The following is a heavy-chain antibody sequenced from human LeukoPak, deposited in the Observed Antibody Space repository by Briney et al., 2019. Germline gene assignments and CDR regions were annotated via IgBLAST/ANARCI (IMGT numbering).Heavy chain of an antibody. J-gene: IGHJ4*02. D-gene: IGHD4-17*01. Sequence: SETLSLTCTVSGGSIGGYYWSWIRQPPGKGLEWIGYIYSSGTTNYNPSLKSRVTISVDTSENQFSLKLSSVTAADAAVYYCARDYGGKFDYWGQGTLVTVSS. CDR1: GGSIGGYY. CDR3: ARDYGGKFDY. V-gene: IGHV4-59*01. CDR2: IYSSGTT.